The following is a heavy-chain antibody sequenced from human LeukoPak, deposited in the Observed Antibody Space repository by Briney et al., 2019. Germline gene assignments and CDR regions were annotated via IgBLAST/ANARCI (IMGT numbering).Heavy chain of an antibody. Sequence: PGGSLRLSCAASGFTFSSYWMHWVRQAPGKGLVWVSRINSDGSSTSYADSVKGRFTISRDNAKNTLYLHMNSLRAEDTAVYYCAREASSSWYYFDYWGQGTLVTVSS. V-gene: IGHV3-74*01. CDR3: AREASSSWYYFDY. J-gene: IGHJ4*02. CDR1: GFTFSSYW. D-gene: IGHD6-13*01. CDR2: INSDGSST.